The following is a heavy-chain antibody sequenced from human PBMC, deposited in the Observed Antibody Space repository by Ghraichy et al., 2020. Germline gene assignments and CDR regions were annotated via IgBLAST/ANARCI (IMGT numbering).Heavy chain of an antibody. Sequence: SETLSLTCAVYGGSFSGYYWSWIRQPPGKGLEWIGEINHSGSTNYNPSLKSRVTISVDTSKNQFSLKLSSVTAADTAVYYCARGGPIRFNTGLGYWGQGTLVTVSS. D-gene: IGHD5-18*01. J-gene: IGHJ4*02. CDR2: INHSGST. V-gene: IGHV4-34*01. CDR3: ARGGPIRFNTGLGY. CDR1: GGSFSGYY.